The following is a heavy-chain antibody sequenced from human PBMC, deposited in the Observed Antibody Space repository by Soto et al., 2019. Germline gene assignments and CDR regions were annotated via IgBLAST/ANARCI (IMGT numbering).Heavy chain of an antibody. CDR2: MNPNSGNT. D-gene: IGHD6-13*01. Sequence: ASVKVSCKASGYTFTSYDINWVQQATGQGLEWMGWMNPNSGNTGYAQKFQGRVTMTRNTSISTAYMELSSLRSEDTAVYYCARGRIAARGYYYYGMDVWGQGTTVTVSS. CDR1: GYTFTSYD. J-gene: IGHJ6*02. CDR3: ARGRIAARGYYYYGMDV. V-gene: IGHV1-8*01.